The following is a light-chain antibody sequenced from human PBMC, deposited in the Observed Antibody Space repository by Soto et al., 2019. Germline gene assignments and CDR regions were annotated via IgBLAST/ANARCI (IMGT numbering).Light chain of an antibody. V-gene: IGLV2-14*01. J-gene: IGLJ1*01. CDR3: ISYTSSDTYV. Sequence: QSALTQPASVSGSPGQSITIPCTGTSSDVGAYKYVSWYQQHPGKAPKLMIYDVSSRPSGVSNRFSGSKSGNTASLIISGLQAEDEADYYCISYTSSDTYVFGTGTKVTVL. CDR2: DVS. CDR1: SSDVGAYKY.